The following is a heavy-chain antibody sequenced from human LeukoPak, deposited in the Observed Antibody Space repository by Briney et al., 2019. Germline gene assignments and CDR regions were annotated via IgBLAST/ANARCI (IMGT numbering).Heavy chain of an antibody. CDR2: ISSSSSTTI. V-gene: IGHV3-48*01. J-gene: IGHJ3*02. CDR3: ARRSYSHDAFDI. D-gene: IGHD2-21*01. Sequence: PGGSLRLSCAASGFTFSTYSTNWVRRAPGQGPEWGSYISSSSSTTIYFADSVKGRFTISRDNAKNSLYLRMNSLGAEDTAVYHCARRSYSHDAFDIWGQGTMVTVSS. CDR1: GFTFSTYS.